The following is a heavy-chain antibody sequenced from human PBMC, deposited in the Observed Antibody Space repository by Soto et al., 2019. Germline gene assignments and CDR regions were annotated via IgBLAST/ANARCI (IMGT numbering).Heavy chain of an antibody. J-gene: IGHJ4*02. V-gene: IGHV4-39*01. D-gene: IGHD3-22*01. CDR1: CVSIFSHSYY. CDR3: ARRYAPSYSSGNNHFDL. CDR2: INHSGST. Sequence: QLQLQESGPGLVRPSETLSLTCTVSCVSIFSHSYYWGWIRQAPGKGLEWIATINHSGSTYHNPSLKSRVTMSVDTSKNQFSLNLSSVTAADTAVYYCARRYAPSYSSGNNHFDLWGQGTLVTVSS.